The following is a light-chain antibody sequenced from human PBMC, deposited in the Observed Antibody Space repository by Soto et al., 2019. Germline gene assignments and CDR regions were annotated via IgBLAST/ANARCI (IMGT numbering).Light chain of an antibody. CDR2: AAS. CDR3: QQSYSSPFT. CDR1: QSISSY. J-gene: IGKJ3*01. V-gene: IGKV1-39*01. Sequence: DIQMTQSPSSVSASVGDRVTITCRASQSISSYLNWYQQKPGKAPKLLIYAASSLQSGVPSRFSGSGSGTDFTLTINSLQPEDFATYYCQQSYSSPFTFGPGTTVDIE.